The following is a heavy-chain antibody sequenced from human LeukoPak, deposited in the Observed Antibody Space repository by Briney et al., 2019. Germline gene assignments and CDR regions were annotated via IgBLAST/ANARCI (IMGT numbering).Heavy chain of an antibody. CDR2: INPSGGST. CDR3: ARDGRAVTRNWFDP. CDR1: GYTFTNYD. J-gene: IGHJ5*02. D-gene: IGHD4-11*01. Sequence: ASVKVSCTASGYTFTNYDITWVRQAPGQGLEWMGIINPSGGSTSYAQKFQGRVTMTRDTSTSTVYMELSSLRSEDTAVYYCARDGRAVTRNWFDPWGQGTLVTVSS. V-gene: IGHV1-46*01.